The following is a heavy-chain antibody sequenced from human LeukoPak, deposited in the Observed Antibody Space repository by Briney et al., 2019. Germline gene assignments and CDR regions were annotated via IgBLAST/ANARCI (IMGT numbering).Heavy chain of an antibody. Sequence: GGSLRLSCAASGFTFSSYGIHWVRQAPGKGLEWVAVIWDDGSNKYYADSVKGRFTIYRDNSKNTLYLQMNSLRAEDTAVYYCARGPRPYDSSGYYYTDWGQGTLVTVSS. CDR1: GFTFSSYG. CDR2: IWDDGSNK. V-gene: IGHV3-33*01. J-gene: IGHJ4*02. CDR3: ARGPRPYDSSGYYYTD. D-gene: IGHD3-22*01.